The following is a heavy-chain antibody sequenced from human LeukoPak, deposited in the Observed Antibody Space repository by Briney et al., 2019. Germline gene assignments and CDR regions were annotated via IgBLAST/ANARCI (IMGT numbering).Heavy chain of an antibody. D-gene: IGHD3-3*01. V-gene: IGHV1-18*01. CDR1: GYTFTIYG. CDR3: AREGSDFWSGYYPNWFDP. CDR2: ISAYNGNT. Sequence: ASVTVSCKASGYTFTIYGISWVRQAPGQGLEWMGWISAYNGNTNYAQKLQGRVTMTTDTSTSTAYMELRSLRSDDTAVYYCAREGSDFWSGYYPNWFDPWGQGTLVTVSS. J-gene: IGHJ5*02.